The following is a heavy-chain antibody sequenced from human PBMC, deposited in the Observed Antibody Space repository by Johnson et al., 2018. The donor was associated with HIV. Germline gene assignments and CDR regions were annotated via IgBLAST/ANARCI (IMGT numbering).Heavy chain of an antibody. Sequence: MQLVESGGGVVQPGRSLRLSCVASGFTFSSYGMHWVRQAPGKGLEWVSAISGSGGSTYYADSVKGRFTISRDNSKNTLYLQMNSLRAEDTAVYYCAKDPPGPVGSPDAFDIWGQGTMVTVSS. CDR1: GFTFSSYG. V-gene: IGHV3-23*04. CDR2: ISGSGGST. D-gene: IGHD1-26*01. CDR3: AKDPPGPVGSPDAFDI. J-gene: IGHJ3*02.